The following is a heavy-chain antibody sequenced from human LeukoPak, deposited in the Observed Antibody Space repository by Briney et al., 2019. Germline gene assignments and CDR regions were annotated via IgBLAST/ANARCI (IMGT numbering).Heavy chain of an antibody. CDR2: IRSGGGT. CDR3: VKDWKGQSCGGDCSVY. D-gene: IGHD2-21*02. CDR1: GFTFSSYA. J-gene: IGHJ4*02. Sequence: GGSLRLSCAASGFTFSSYAMTWVRQAPGKALEWVSSIRSGGGTHYADSVKGRFTTSRDNSKNTVFLQMNSLRFEDTAVYHCVKDWKGQSCGGDCSVYWGQGTLVTVSS. V-gene: IGHV3-23*01.